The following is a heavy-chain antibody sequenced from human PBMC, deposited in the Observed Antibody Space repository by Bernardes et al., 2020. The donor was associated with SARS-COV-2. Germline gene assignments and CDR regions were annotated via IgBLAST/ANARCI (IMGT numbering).Heavy chain of an antibody. Sequence: VKVSCKASGYTFTSYSISWVRQAPGQGLEWMGWISTYHGNTNYAQKLQGRVTVTTDTSTSTAYMELRSLRSDDTAVYYCARGRLGGDYWGQGTLVTVSS. CDR3: ARGRLGGDY. V-gene: IGHV1-18*04. D-gene: IGHD2-15*01. CDR1: GYTFTSYS. J-gene: IGHJ4*02. CDR2: ISTYHGNT.